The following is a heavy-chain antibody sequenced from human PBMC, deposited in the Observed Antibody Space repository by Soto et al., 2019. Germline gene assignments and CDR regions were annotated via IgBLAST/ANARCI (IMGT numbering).Heavy chain of an antibody. CDR3: AKDGDFWSGYYAPFDY. D-gene: IGHD3-3*01. CDR1: GFTFSTYW. Sequence: GGSLRLSCAASGFTFSTYWMHWVRQAPGKGLVWVSGISGSGGSTSYADSVKGRFTISRDNSKNTLYLQMNSLRAEDTAVYYCAKDGDFWSGYYAPFDYWVQGTLVTVSS. CDR2: ISGSGGST. J-gene: IGHJ4*02. V-gene: IGHV3-23*01.